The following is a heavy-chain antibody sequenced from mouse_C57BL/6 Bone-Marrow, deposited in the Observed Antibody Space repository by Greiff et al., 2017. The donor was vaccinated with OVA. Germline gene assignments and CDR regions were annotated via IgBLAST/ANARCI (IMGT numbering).Heavy chain of an antibody. V-gene: IGHV1-4*01. J-gene: IGHJ2*01. CDR2: INPSSGYT. Sequence: VQLQESGAELARPGASVKMSCKASGYTFTSYTMHWVKQRPGHGLEWIGYINPSSGYTKYNQKFKDKATLTADKSSSTAYMQLSSLTSEDSAVYYCARGGTLDYWGQGTTLTVSS. D-gene: IGHD4-1*01. CDR1: GYTFTSYT. CDR3: ARGGTLDY.